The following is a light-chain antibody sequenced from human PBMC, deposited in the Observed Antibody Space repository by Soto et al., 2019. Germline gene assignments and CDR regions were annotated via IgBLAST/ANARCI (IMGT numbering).Light chain of an antibody. CDR1: QSISSW. J-gene: IGKJ1*01. Sequence: DIQMTQSPSILSSSVGDRVTISCRASQSISSWLAWYQQKPGKAPNLLIFDASTLATGVPSRFSGSEAETEFTLTISGLQPDDFATYYCQQYNSYPWTFGQGTKVEIK. V-gene: IGKV1-5*01. CDR2: DAS. CDR3: QQYNSYPWT.